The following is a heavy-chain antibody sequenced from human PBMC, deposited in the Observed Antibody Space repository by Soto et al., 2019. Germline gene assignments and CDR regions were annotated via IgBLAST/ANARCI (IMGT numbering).Heavy chain of an antibody. CDR2: IKNKGEGETT. CDR1: GFTFINAW. CDR3: TTVRPLSGSFDY. Sequence: GGSLRLSCVTSGFTFINAWMNWDRQAPGKGLEWVGRIKNKGEGETTDYAAAVKGRFTISRDDSQKTMSLHMSSLRTEDTAVYYCTTVRPLSGSFDYWGQGTLVSVSS. V-gene: IGHV3-15*07. D-gene: IGHD2-15*01. J-gene: IGHJ4*02.